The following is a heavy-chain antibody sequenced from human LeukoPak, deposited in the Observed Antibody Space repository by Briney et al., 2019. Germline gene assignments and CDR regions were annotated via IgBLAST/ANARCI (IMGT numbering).Heavy chain of an antibody. Sequence: PGASLRLSCAASGFTFSSYAMSWVRQAPGKGLEWVSAISGSGGSTYYADSVKGRLTISRDNSKNTLYLQMNSLRAEDTAVYYCAKDLDGYYDSSGYSYYFDYWGQGTLVTVSS. V-gene: IGHV3-23*01. CDR1: GFTFSSYA. D-gene: IGHD3-22*01. CDR2: ISGSGGST. CDR3: AKDLDGYYDSSGYSYYFDY. J-gene: IGHJ4*02.